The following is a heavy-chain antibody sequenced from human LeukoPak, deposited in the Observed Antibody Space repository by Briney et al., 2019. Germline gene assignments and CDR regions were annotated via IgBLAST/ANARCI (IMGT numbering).Heavy chain of an antibody. Sequence: SETLSLTCTVSGGSITSGGFYWSWLRQHPGKGLEWIGYMYYTGNTYSNPSLESRVTISVDTSKNQFSLKLSSVTAADTAVYYCARANYYGSGSLDPWGQGTLVTVSS. V-gene: IGHV4-31*03. CDR3: ARANYYGSGSLDP. CDR1: GGSITSGGFY. D-gene: IGHD3-10*01. CDR2: MYYTGNT. J-gene: IGHJ5*02.